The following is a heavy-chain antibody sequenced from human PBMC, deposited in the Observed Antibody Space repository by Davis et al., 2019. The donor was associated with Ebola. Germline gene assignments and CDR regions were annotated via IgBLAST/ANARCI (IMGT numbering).Heavy chain of an antibody. CDR2: MYSGGST. CDR1: GFTFSSYA. J-gene: IGHJ6*02. V-gene: IGHV3-66*01. D-gene: IGHD6-19*01. Sequence: GGSLRLSCAVSGFTFSSYAMSLVRHAPGKGLEWVSVMYSGGSTYYSDSVKGRFTISRDNSKNTLYLQMNSLRAEDTAVYYCARGSTIAVAGTPYYYGMDVWGQGTTVTVSS. CDR3: ARGSTIAVAGTPYYYGMDV.